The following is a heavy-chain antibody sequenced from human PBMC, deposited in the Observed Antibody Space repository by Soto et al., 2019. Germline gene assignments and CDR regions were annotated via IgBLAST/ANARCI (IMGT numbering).Heavy chain of an antibody. D-gene: IGHD1-26*01. V-gene: IGHV4-34*01. CDR3: ARGRLNSGSYYPRYYYYGMDV. CDR2: INHSGST. CDR1: GGSFSGYY. Sequence: PSETLSLTCAVYGGSFSGYYWSWIRQPPGKGLEWIGEINHSGSTNYNPSLKSRVTISVDTSKNQFSLKLSSVTAADTAVYYCARGRLNSGSYYPRYYYYGMDVWGQGTTVTVSS. J-gene: IGHJ6*02.